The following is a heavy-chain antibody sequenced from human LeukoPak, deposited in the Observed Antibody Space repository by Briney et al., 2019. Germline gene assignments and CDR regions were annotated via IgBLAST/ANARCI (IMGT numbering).Heavy chain of an antibody. CDR1: GGSISSGGYY. CDR2: IYHSGST. V-gene: IGHV4-30-2*01. J-gene: IGHJ4*02. D-gene: IGHD2-2*01. CDR3: ARKESSTSPFDY. Sequence: SETLSLTCTVSGGSISSGGYYWSWIRQTPGKGLEWIGYIYHSGSTYYNPSLKSRVTISVDRSKNQFSLKLSSVTAADTAVYYCARKESSTSPFDYWGQGTLVTVSS.